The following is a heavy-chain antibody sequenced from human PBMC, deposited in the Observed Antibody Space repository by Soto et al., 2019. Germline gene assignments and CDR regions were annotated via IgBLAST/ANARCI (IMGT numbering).Heavy chain of an antibody. CDR3: ARLVYDTRLNYMYFDF. CDR1: GVSISSGNW. Sequence: SETLSLTCAVSGVSISSGNWWTWVRQSPQRGLEYIGEIFHDGTANYYPSFERRVAISVDTSKNQFSLKLTSVTAADTAIYFCARLVYDTRLNYMYFDFCRRELLFTLSS. CDR2: IFHDGTA. D-gene: IGHD3-10*01. V-gene: IGHV4-4*02. J-gene: IGHJ4*02.